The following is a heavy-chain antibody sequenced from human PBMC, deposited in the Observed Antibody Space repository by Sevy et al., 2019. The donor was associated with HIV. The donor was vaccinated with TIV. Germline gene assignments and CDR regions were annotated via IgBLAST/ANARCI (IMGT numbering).Heavy chain of an antibody. CDR3: ARELTTVTSRRIYWFDP. D-gene: IGHD4-17*01. J-gene: IGHJ5*02. Sequence: GGSLRLSCAASGFTFSSYSMNWVRQAPGKGLEWVSSISSSSSYIYYADSVKGRVTISRDNAKNSLYLQMNSLRAEDTAVYYCARELTTVTSRRIYWFDPWGQGTLVTVSS. V-gene: IGHV3-21*01. CDR2: ISSSSSYI. CDR1: GFTFSSYS.